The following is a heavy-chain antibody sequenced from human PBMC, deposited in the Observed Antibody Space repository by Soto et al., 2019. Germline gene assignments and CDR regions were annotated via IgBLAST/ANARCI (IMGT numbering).Heavy chain of an antibody. J-gene: IGHJ4*02. CDR1: GGTFSSYT. V-gene: IGHV1-69*01. CDR2: ISPIFGTP. D-gene: IGHD1-26*01. CDR3: ARVVVGSRLSLDY. Sequence: QVQLVQSGAEVKKPGSSVTVSCKASGGTFSSYTISWVRQAPGQGLEWMAGISPIFGTPIYAQKFQDRVTITADDSTMTAYMEMNRLKSEDTAVYSCARVVVGSRLSLDYWGQGTLVTISS.